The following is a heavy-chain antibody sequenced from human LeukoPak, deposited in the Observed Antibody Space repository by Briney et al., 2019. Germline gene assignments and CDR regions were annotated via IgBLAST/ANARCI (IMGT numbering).Heavy chain of an antibody. Sequence: PGGSLRLSCAASGFTFNNAWMSWVRQAPGKGLEGVANIKQDGSEKNYVDSVKGRFTISRDNAKNTLYLQMNSLRADDTAVYYCATYSSDFGRLDPWGQGTQVTVSS. CDR2: IKQDGSEK. CDR3: ATYSSDFGRLDP. D-gene: IGHD3-22*01. V-gene: IGHV3-7*01. CDR1: GFTFNNAW. J-gene: IGHJ5*02.